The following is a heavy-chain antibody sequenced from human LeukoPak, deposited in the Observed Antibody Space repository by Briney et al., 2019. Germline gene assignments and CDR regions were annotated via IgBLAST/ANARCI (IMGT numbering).Heavy chain of an antibody. CDR3: AKGIFGVVRYPFDY. CDR2: ISSSGSTI. J-gene: IGHJ4*02. Sequence: PGGSLRLSCAASGFTFSSYEMNWVRQAPGKGLEWVSYISSSGSTIYYADSVKGRFTISRGNAKNSLYLQMNSLRAEDMALYYCAKGIFGVVRYPFDYWGQGTLVTVSS. D-gene: IGHD3-3*01. CDR1: GFTFSSYE. V-gene: IGHV3-48*03.